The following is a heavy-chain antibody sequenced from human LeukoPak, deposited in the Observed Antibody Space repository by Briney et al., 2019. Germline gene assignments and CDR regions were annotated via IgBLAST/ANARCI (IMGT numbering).Heavy chain of an antibody. CDR3: ARFTSLDVYAFDI. V-gene: IGHV1-18*01. CDR1: GYTFNSYG. J-gene: IGHJ3*02. CDR2: ISAYNANT. D-gene: IGHD1-1*01. Sequence: ASVKVSCKASGYTFNSYGISWVRQAPGQGLEWMGWISAYNANTNYAQKLQGRVTMTTDTSTSTAHMELRSLRSDDTAVYYCARFTSLDVYAFDIWGQGTMVAVSS.